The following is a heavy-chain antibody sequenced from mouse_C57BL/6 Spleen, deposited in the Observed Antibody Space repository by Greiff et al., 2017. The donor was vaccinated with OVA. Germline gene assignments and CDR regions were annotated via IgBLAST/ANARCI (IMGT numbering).Heavy chain of an antibody. J-gene: IGHJ4*01. V-gene: IGHV5-17*01. Sequence: EVQLVESGGGLVKPGGSLKLSCAASGFTFSDYGMHWVRQAPEKGLEWVAYISSGSSTIYYADTVKGRFTISRDNAKNTLFLQMASLRSEDTAMYYCARAYTVVADYWGQGTSVTVSS. CDR1: GFTFSDYG. CDR3: ARAYTVVADY. CDR2: ISSGSSTI. D-gene: IGHD1-1*01.